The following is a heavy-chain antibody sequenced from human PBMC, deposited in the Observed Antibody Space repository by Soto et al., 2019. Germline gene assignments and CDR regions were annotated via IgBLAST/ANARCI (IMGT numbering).Heavy chain of an antibody. Sequence: EVQLLESGGGLVQPGGSLRLSRAASGFTFSNYAMTWVRQAPGKGLEWVSGITGSSETTYYADSVKGRFTISRDNSKNTVYLQMNSLRAEDSAVYYCARDCSRTFCSVWKLWGQGTLVTVSP. D-gene: IGHD1-1*01. CDR1: GFTFSNYA. CDR2: ITGSSETT. CDR3: ARDCSRTFCSVWKL. J-gene: IGHJ4*02. V-gene: IGHV3-23*01.